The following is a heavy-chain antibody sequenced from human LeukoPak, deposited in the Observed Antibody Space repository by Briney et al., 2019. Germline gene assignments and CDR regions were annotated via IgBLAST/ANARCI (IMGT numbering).Heavy chain of an antibody. CDR2: IYPGDSDT. CDR3: ARPSYPGGSCAEGIGCRLGY. V-gene: IGHV5-51*01. Sequence: GESLKISCKGSGYSFTSYWIAWVRQMPGKGLEWMGIIYPGDSDTRYSPSFQGQVTISADKSISTASLQWSSLKASDTAMYYCARPSYPGGSCAEGIGCRLGYWGQGTLVTVSS. J-gene: IGHJ4*02. CDR1: GYSFTSYW. D-gene: IGHD2-15*01.